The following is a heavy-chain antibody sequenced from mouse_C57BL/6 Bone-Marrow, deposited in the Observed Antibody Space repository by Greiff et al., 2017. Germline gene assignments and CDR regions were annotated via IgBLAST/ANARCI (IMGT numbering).Heavy chain of an antibody. CDR3: ASLGYAMDY. V-gene: IGHV3-6*01. D-gene: IGHD4-1*01. CDR2: ISYDGSN. J-gene: IGHJ4*01. CDR1: GYSITSGYY. Sequence: VQLQQSGPGLVKPSQSLSLTCSVTGYSITSGYYWNWIRQFPGNKLEWMGYISYDGSNNYNPSLKNRISITRDTSKNQFFLKLNSVTTEDTATYYCASLGYAMDYWGQGTSVTVSS.